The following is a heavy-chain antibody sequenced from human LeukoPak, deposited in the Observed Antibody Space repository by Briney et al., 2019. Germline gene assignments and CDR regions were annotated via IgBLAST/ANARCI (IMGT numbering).Heavy chain of an antibody. D-gene: IGHD3-22*01. CDR2: FDPEDGET. V-gene: IGHV1-24*01. Sequence: ASVKVSCKVSGYTLTELSMHWVRQAPGKGLEWMGGFDPEDGETIYAQKFQGRVTMTEDTSTDTAYMELSSLRSEDTAVYYCATDGYDSSPADAFDIWGQGTMVTVSS. J-gene: IGHJ3*02. CDR3: ATDGYDSSPADAFDI. CDR1: GYTLTELS.